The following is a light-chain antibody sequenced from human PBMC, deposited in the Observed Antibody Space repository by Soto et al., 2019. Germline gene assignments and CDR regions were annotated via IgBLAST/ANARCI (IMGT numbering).Light chain of an antibody. V-gene: IGLV1-40*01. CDR3: QSYASSLRGVV. CDR2: GNS. J-gene: IGLJ2*01. Sequence: QSVLTQPPSVSGAPGQRVTISCTGSSSNIGAGYDVHWYQQLPGTAHKLLIYGNSNRPSGVPDRFSGSKSGTSASLAITGLQAEDEADYYCQSYASSLRGVVFGGGTQLTVL. CDR1: SSNIGAGYD.